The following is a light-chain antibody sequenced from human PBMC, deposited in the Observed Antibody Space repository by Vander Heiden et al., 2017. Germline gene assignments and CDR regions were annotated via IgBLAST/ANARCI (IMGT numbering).Light chain of an antibody. CDR2: AAS. V-gene: IGKV1-9*01. J-gene: IGKJ2*01. Sequence: DIQLTQSPSFLSASVGDRVTITCRASQGISSYLAWYQQEPGKAPKLLIYAASTVQSGVPSRFSGSGSGTEFTLTISSLQPEDFATYYCQQLNSYPYTFGQGTKLEIK. CDR1: QGISSY. CDR3: QQLNSYPYT.